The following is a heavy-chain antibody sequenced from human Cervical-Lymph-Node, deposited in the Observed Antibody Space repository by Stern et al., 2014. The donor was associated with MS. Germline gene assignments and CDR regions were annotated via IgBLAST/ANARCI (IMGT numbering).Heavy chain of an antibody. CDR1: GFTFSSSA. CDR3: AITGAGFAY. Sequence: EVQLEESGGGLLRPGGALRLSCAASGFTFSSSAMSWVRQAPGKGLEWVSAISSSDGATYYADSVKGRFSISRDNSKSTLYLQMNSVKAEVTAVYYCAITGAGFAYWGQGTLVIVSS. J-gene: IGHJ4*02. V-gene: IGHV3-23*04. CDR2: ISSSDGAT. D-gene: IGHD6-19*01.